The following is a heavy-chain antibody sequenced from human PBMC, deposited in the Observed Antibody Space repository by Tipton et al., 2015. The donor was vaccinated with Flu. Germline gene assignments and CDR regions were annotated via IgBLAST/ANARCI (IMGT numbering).Heavy chain of an antibody. CDR1: GDSMSSFY. CDR3: ARASGSGTYVIFDY. V-gene: IGHV4-4*07. D-gene: IGHD3-10*01. CDR2: IYTSGTS. J-gene: IGHJ4*02. Sequence: LRLSCTASGDSMSSFYWSWIRQPAGKGLEFIGRIYTSGTSNYNPSLKSRVTMSIDTSKSQFSLKLNSVTAADTAVYYCARASGSGTYVIFDYWGQGTLVTVSS.